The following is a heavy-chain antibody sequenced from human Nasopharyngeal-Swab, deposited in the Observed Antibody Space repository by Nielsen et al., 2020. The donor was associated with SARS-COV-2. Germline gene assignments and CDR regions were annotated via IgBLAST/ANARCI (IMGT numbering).Heavy chain of an antibody. CDR3: ARERGSSGWYYYYYGMDV. V-gene: IGHV1-18*01. Sequence: ASVKVSCKASGYTSTSYGISWVRQAPGQGLEWMGWISAYNGNTNYAQKLQGRVTMTTDTSTSTAYMELRSLRSDDTAVYYCARERGSSGWYYYYYGMDVWGQGTTVTVSS. J-gene: IGHJ6*02. CDR2: ISAYNGNT. D-gene: IGHD6-19*01. CDR1: GYTSTSYG.